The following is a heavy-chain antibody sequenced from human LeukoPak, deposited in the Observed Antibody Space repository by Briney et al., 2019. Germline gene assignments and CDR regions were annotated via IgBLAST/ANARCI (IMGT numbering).Heavy chain of an antibody. D-gene: IGHD2-21*02. V-gene: IGHV3-30-3*01. Sequence: GGSLRLSCAASGFTFSSYAMHWVRQAPGKGLEWVAVISYDGSNKYYADSVKGRFTISRDNSKNTLYLQMNSLRAEDTAVYYCARESPEAQHIVVVTATLFDYWGQGTLVTVSS. CDR3: ARESPEAQHIVVVTATLFDY. CDR1: GFTFSSYA. CDR2: ISYDGSNK. J-gene: IGHJ4*02.